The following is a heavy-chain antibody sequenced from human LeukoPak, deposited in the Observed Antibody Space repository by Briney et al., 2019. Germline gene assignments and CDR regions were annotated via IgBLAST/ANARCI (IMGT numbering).Heavy chain of an antibody. V-gene: IGHV4-34*01. D-gene: IGHD3-10*01. CDR1: GGSFSGYY. CDR2: INHNGKT. CDR3: ARGWGGFDS. Sequence: SETLSLTCGVHGGSFSGYYYNWIRQSPGTGLEWIGHINHNGKTDYNPSLKSRVTISVDTSKMQFSLTLTSVTAADMAIYFCARGWGGFDSWGQGTQVTVSS. J-gene: IGHJ5*01.